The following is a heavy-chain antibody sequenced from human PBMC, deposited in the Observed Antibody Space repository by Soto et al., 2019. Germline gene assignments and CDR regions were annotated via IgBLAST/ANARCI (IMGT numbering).Heavy chain of an antibody. CDR3: ATAIEAPFNNYDY. CDR1: GFTFSNYW. Sequence: EVQLVESGGDLVQPGGSLSLSCVASGFTFSNYWMNWVRQAPGMGLEWVAGIKEDAREKNYVDSVKGRFSISRDNAKNSLFLQLNSLRAEDTAVYYCATAIEAPFNNYDYWGQGTLVTVSS. V-gene: IGHV3-7*01. CDR2: IKEDAREK. J-gene: IGHJ4*02.